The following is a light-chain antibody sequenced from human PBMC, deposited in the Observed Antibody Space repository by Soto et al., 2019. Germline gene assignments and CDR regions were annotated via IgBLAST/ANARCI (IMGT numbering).Light chain of an antibody. Sequence: QSVLTQPASVSGSPGQSITISCTGTSSDVGAYNYVSWYQHHPDKAPKLMIYEVSLRPSEVANRISGSKSGKKASLTISGLPPAYDADYYCSSYTSSTTLPVFGTGTKGPVL. J-gene: IGLJ1*01. CDR1: SSDVGAYNY. CDR2: EVS. V-gene: IGLV2-14*01. CDR3: SSYTSSTTLPV.